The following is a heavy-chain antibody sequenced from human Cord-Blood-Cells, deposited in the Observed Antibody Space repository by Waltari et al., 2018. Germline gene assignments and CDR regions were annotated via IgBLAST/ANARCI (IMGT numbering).Heavy chain of an antibody. CDR1: GYTFTSYY. CDR2: INPSGGRT. Sequence: QVQLVQSGAEVKKPGASVKVSCKASGYTFTSYYMHWVRQAPGQGLEWMGRINPSGGRTSYGQKFQGRGTMTRDTSTGAVYMELSSLRSEDTAVYYCARAELGIYAFDIWGQGTMVTVSS. CDR3: ARAELGIYAFDI. D-gene: IGHD7-27*01. J-gene: IGHJ3*02. V-gene: IGHV1-46*01.